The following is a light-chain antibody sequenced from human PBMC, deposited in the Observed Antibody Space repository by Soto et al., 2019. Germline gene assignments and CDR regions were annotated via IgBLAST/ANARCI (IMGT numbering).Light chain of an antibody. CDR2: DDD. CDR1: SGSIASNY. CDR3: QSCDSSKGV. Sequence: NFMLTQPHSVSESPGKTVTISCTRSSGSIASNYVQWYQQRPGSAPTTVIFDDDQRRSGVPDRFSGSIDRSSNSASLTISGLKTEDEADYYCQSCDSSKGVFGGGTKLTVL. V-gene: IGLV6-57*04. J-gene: IGLJ2*01.